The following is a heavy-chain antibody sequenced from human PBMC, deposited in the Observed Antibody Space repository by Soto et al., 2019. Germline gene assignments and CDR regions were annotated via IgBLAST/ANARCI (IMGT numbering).Heavy chain of an antibody. CDR1: GGSVSSGSYY. V-gene: IGHV4-61*01. D-gene: IGHD3-16*02. Sequence: SETLSLTCTVSGGSVSSGSYYWSWIRQPPGKGLEWIGYIYYSGSTNYNPSLKSRVTISVDTSKNQFSLKLSSVTAADTAVYYCAREPYDYVWGSYRPFDYWGQGTLVTVSS. CDR3: AREPYDYVWGSYRPFDY. J-gene: IGHJ4*02. CDR2: IYYSGST.